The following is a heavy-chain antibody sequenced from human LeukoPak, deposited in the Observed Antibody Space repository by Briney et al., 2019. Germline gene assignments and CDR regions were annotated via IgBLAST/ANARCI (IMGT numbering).Heavy chain of an antibody. J-gene: IGHJ4*02. V-gene: IGHV4-38-2*02. D-gene: IGHD6-6*01. CDR2: IYHSGST. CDR1: GYSISSGYY. CDR3: ARISSSSGNDY. Sequence: PSETLSLTCTVSGYSISSGYYWGWIRQPPGKGLEWIGSIYHSGSTYYNPSLKSRVTISVDTSKNQFSLKLSSVTAADTAVYYCARISSSSGNDYWGQGTLVTVSS.